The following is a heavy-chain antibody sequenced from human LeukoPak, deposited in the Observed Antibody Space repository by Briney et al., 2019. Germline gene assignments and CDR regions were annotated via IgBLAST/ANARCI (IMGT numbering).Heavy chain of an antibody. V-gene: IGHV4-4*07. Sequence: SETLSLTCTVSGGSISSYYWSWIRQPAGKGLEWIGRIYTSGSTNYNPSLKSRVTMSVDTSKNQFSLKLSSVTAADTAVYYCARESVVPAAIWFDYWGQGTLVTVSS. D-gene: IGHD2-2*02. CDR1: GGSISSYY. J-gene: IGHJ4*02. CDR3: ARESVVPAAIWFDY. CDR2: IYTSGST.